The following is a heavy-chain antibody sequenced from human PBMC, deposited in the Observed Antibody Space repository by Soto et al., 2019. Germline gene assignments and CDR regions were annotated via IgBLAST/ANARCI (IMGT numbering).Heavy chain of an antibody. J-gene: IGHJ4*02. CDR3: ARGTCSSTTCYAVYFDS. Sequence: EVQLVESGGGLVQPGGSLRLSCVASGFTFSSYWMSWVRQAPGKGLEWVANIKQDGSKKYYVDSVKGRFNISRDNAKNSLYLQMNSLRAEDTAVYYCARGTCSSTTCYAVYFDSWGQGTLVTVSS. V-gene: IGHV3-7*01. D-gene: IGHD2-2*01. CDR1: GFTFSSYW. CDR2: IKQDGSKK.